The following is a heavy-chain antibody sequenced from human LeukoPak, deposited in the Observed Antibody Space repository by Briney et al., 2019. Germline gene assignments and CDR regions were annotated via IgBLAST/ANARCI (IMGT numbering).Heavy chain of an antibody. Sequence: GRSLRLSCAASGFTFSSYSMNWVRQAPGKGLEWVSSISSSSSYIYYADSVKGRFSISRDNAKNSLYLQMNSLRAEDTAVYYCASGDYYDRSGYYWGQGTLVTVSS. D-gene: IGHD3-22*01. V-gene: IGHV3-21*01. CDR3: ASGDYYDRSGYY. CDR1: GFTFSSYS. J-gene: IGHJ4*02. CDR2: ISSSSSYI.